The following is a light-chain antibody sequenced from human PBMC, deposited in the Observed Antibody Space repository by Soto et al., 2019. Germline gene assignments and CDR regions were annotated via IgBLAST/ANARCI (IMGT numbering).Light chain of an antibody. CDR1: SSNIGAGFD. CDR3: QSYDSSLSAVV. Sequence: QAVVTQPPSVSGAPGQRVTISCTGSSSNIGAGFDVYWYQHLPGTAPKLLIYDNTNRPSGVPDRFSGSKSGTSASLAITGLQAEDEADYYCQSYDSSLSAVVFGGVTKVTVL. CDR2: DNT. V-gene: IGLV1-40*01. J-gene: IGLJ2*01.